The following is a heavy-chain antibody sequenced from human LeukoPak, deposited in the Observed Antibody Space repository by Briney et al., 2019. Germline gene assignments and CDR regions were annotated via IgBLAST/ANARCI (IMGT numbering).Heavy chain of an antibody. CDR3: ARGNRLYCSSTSCYVGGWFDP. CDR2: IIPIFGTA. V-gene: IGHV1-69*01. D-gene: IGHD2-2*01. Sequence: GSSVKVSCKASGGTFSSYAISWVRQAPGQGLEWMGGIIPIFGTANYAQKFQGRVTITADESTSTAYMELSSLRSEDTAVYYCARGNRLYCSSTSCYVGGWFDPWGQGTLVTVSS. CDR1: GGTFSSYA. J-gene: IGHJ5*02.